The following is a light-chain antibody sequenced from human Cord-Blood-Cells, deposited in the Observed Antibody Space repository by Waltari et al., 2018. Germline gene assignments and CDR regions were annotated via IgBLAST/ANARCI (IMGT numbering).Light chain of an antibody. Sequence: DIQMTQSPSSLSASVGDRVTITCQASQDISNYLNWYQQKPGKAPKLLIYDASNLETGVSSRFSGSGSGTDFTFTISSLQPGDIATYYCQQYDNLPYTFGQGTKLEIK. V-gene: IGKV1-33*01. CDR1: QDISNY. CDR2: DAS. CDR3: QQYDNLPYT. J-gene: IGKJ2*01.